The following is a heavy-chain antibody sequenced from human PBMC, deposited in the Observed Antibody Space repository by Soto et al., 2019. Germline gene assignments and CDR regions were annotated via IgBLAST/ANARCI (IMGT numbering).Heavy chain of an antibody. V-gene: IGHV1-69*13. CDR1: GGTFSSYA. CDR3: ARTRITMVRGARRGMDV. Sequence: SVKVSCKASGGTFSSYAISWVRQAPGQGLEWMGGIIPIFGTANYAQKFQGRVTITADESTSTAYMELSSLRSEDTAVYYCARTRITMVRGARRGMDVWGQGTTVTVSS. J-gene: IGHJ6*02. CDR2: IIPIFGTA. D-gene: IGHD3-10*01.